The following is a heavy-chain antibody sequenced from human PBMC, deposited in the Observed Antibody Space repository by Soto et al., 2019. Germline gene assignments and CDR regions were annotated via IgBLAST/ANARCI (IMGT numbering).Heavy chain of an antibody. CDR3: ARDGGAFDY. CDR2: ISHDGNKK. CDR1: GFIFSSYG. V-gene: IGHV3-33*05. Sequence: QVQLVESGGGVVQPGRSLRLSCATSGFIFSSYGIHWLRQAPGKGLERLAIISHDGNKKYYADSVKGRFTISRDNSKNTVYLQMDSLRVEDTAVYYCARDGGAFDYWGQGTLVTVSS. D-gene: IGHD3-16*01. J-gene: IGHJ4*02.